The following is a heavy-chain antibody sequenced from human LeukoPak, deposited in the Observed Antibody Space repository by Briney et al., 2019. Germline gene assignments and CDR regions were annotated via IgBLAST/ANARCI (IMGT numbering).Heavy chain of an antibody. J-gene: IGHJ4*02. D-gene: IGHD3-22*01. V-gene: IGHV4-59*08. CDR1: GGSISSYY. CDR2: IYYSGST. Sequence: SETLSLTCTVSGGSISSYYWSWIRQPPGKGLEWIGYIYYSGSTNYNPSLKSRVTISVDTSKNQFSLNLSSVTAADTGVYYCARHTYYYDSSGYRAVLFGYWGQGTLVTVSS. CDR3: ARHTYYYDSSGYRAVLFGY.